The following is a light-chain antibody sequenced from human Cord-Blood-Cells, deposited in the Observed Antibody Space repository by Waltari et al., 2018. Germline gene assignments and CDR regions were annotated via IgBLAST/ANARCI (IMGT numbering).Light chain of an antibody. CDR1: SSDVGTYNL. CDR3: CSYAGSSTWV. CDR2: EGS. V-gene: IGLV2-23*01. J-gene: IGLJ3*02. Sequence: QSALPQPASVSGSPGQSITIPCTGTSSDVGTYNLFSWYQQHPGKAPKLMIYEGSKRPSGVSNRFSGSKSGNTASLTISGLQAEDEADYYCCSYAGSSTWVFGGGTKLTVL.